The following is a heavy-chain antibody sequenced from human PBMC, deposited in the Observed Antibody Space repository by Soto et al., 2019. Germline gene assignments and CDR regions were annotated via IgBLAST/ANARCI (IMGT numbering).Heavy chain of an antibody. V-gene: IGHV1-69*02. D-gene: IGHD5-12*01. CDR3: ARAQVRAEEMATRACDY. Sequence: QVQLVQSGAEVKKPGSSVKVSCKASGGTFSSYTISWVRQAPGQGLEWMGRIIPILGIANYAQKFQGRVTITADKSTSTAYMELSSLGSEDTAVYYCARAQVRAEEMATRACDYWGQGTLVTVSS. CDR1: GGTFSSYT. J-gene: IGHJ4*02. CDR2: IIPILGIA.